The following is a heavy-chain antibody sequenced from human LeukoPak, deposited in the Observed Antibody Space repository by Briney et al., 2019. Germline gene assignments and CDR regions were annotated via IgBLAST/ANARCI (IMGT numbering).Heavy chain of an antibody. CDR1: GFTFATHG. CDR2: ISVGGLYT. V-gene: IGHV3-23*01. Sequence: GGSLRLSCAASGFTFATHGMSWVRQVPGKGLEWVSAISVGGLYTYYADSVRGRFTISRDNSKNTLYLQMNSLRAEDTAVYYCARDNGDYSNWGDYWGQGTLVTVSS. J-gene: IGHJ4*02. D-gene: IGHD4-11*01. CDR3: ARDNGDYSNWGDY.